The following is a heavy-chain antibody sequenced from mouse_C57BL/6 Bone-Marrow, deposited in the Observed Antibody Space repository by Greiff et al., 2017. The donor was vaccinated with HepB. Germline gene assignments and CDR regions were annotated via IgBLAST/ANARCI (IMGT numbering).Heavy chain of an antibody. CDR3: ARPLSYYYAMDY. D-gene: IGHD1-2*01. CDR1: GFTFSDYG. CDR2: ISNLAYSI. Sequence: EVKLMESGGGLVQPGGSLKLSCAASGFTFSDYGMAWVRQAPRKGPEWVAFISNLAYSIYYADTVTGRFTISRENAKNTLYLEMSSLRSEDTAMYYCARPLSYYYAMDYWGQGTSVTVSS. V-gene: IGHV5-15*01. J-gene: IGHJ4*01.